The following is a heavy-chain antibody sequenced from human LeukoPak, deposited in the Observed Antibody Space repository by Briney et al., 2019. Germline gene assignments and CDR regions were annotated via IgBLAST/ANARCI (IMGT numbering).Heavy chain of an antibody. CDR1: GGSINSANYF. CDR3: ARGFLQLWLIYDY. CDR2: IYYGGNT. J-gene: IGHJ4*02. V-gene: IGHV4-39*07. D-gene: IGHD5-18*01. Sequence: PSETLSLTCTVSGGSINSANYFWGWVRQSPVKGLEWIGNIYYGGNTYYNPSLRSRVTISVDSSKNQFSLKLSSVTAADTAVYYCARGFLQLWLIYDYWGQGTLVTVSS.